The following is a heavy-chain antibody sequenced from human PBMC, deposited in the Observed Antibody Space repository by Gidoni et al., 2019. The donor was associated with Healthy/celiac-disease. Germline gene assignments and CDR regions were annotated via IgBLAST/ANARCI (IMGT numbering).Heavy chain of an antibody. CDR3: AKDVAYCSSTSCYGNWFDP. CDR2: ISGSCGST. J-gene: IGHJ5*02. Sequence: EGQLLESGGGLVQPGGSLRLSCAASGFTFSSYAMRWVRQAPGKGLEWGSAISGSCGSTYYADSGKGRFTISRDNSKNTLYLQMNSLRAEDTAVYYCAKDVAYCSSTSCYGNWFDPWGQGTLVTVSS. V-gene: IGHV3-23*01. D-gene: IGHD2-2*01. CDR1: GFTFSSYA.